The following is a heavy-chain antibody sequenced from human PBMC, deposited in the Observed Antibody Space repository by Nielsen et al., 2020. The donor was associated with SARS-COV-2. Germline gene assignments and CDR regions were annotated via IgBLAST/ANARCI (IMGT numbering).Heavy chain of an antibody. D-gene: IGHD3-9*01. V-gene: IGHV4-59*08. Sequence: GSLRLSCTVSGGSISSYYWSWIRQPPGKGLEWIGYIYYSGSTNYNPSLKSRVTISVDTSKNQFSLKLSSVTAADTAVYYCARQGYYDILTYDSLLDVWGQGTTVTVSS. J-gene: IGHJ6*02. CDR2: IYYSGST. CDR3: ARQGYYDILTYDSLLDV. CDR1: GGSISSYY.